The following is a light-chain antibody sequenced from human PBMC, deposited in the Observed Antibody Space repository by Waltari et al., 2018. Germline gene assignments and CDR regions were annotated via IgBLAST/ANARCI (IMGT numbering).Light chain of an antibody. V-gene: IGKV1-33*01. CDR2: DAS. J-gene: IGKJ2*01. Sequence: DIQMTQSPSTVSASVGERVTITCQASQDIRNFFSCYQQRPGKAPKVLIYDASNLQTGNPSKFGGGGSGRDFTLTIGSLEPEDAATYFFQQYESLPYTFGRGTKVEIK. CDR1: QDIRNF. CDR3: QQYESLPYT.